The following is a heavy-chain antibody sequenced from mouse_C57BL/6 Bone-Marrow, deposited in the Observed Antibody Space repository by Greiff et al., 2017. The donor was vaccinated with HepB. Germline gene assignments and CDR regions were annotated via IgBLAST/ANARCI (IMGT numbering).Heavy chain of an antibody. CDR3: ADSSGYAWFAY. CDR1: GYTFTSYG. V-gene: IGHV1-81*01. Sequence: QVQLKQSGAELARPGASVKLSCKASGYTFTSYGISWVKQRTGQGLEWIGEIYPRSGNTYYNEKFKGKATLTADKSSSTAYMELRSLTSEDSAVYFCADSSGYAWFAYWGQGTLVTVSA. J-gene: IGHJ3*01. D-gene: IGHD3-2*02. CDR2: IYPRSGNT.